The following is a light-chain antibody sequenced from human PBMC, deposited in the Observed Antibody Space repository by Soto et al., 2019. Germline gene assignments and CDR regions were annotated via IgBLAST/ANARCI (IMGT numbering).Light chain of an antibody. V-gene: IGKV3-20*01. CDR3: QQYGSSGT. CDR1: HSVDSNY. Sequence: EIVLTQSPGTLSLSPGETATLSCRASHSVDSNYLAWYQQKPGQAPRPLIYGTSNRATGIPDRFSGSGSGTDFTLIISRLEPEDFAVYYCQQYGSSGTFGPGTKVDIK. J-gene: IGKJ1*01. CDR2: GTS.